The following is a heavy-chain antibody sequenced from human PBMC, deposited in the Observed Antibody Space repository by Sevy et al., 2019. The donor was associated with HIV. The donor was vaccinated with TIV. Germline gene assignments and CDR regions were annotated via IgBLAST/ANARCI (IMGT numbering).Heavy chain of an antibody. J-gene: IGHJ4*02. CDR1: GYTFTNYG. V-gene: IGHV1-18*01. CDR3: ARDDSFSMIVVDLDY. CDR2: ISAYNGNT. Sequence: ASVKVSCKASGYTFTNYGITWVRQAPGQGLEWMGWISAYNGNTNNAQKLQGRVTMTTDTSTSTAYMELRSLRSDDTAVYYCARDDSFSMIVVDLDYWGQGTLVTVSS. D-gene: IGHD3-22*01.